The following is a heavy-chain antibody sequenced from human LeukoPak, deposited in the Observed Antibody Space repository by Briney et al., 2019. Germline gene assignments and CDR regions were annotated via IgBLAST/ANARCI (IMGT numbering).Heavy chain of an antibody. CDR2: IYSGGST. Sequence: GGSLRLSCAASGFTFSSYGMHWVRQAPGKGLEWVSVIYSGGSTYYADSVKGRFTISRDNSKNTLYLQMNSLRAEDTAVYYCARDAAYYGSGSYSYWGQGTLVTVSS. V-gene: IGHV3-66*01. CDR3: ARDAAYYGSGSYSY. D-gene: IGHD3-10*01. J-gene: IGHJ4*02. CDR1: GFTFSSYG.